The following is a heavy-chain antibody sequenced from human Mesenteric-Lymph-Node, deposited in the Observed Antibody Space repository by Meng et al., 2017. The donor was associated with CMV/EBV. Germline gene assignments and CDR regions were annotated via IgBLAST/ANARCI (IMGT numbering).Heavy chain of an antibody. J-gene: IGHJ5*02. CDR3: TKDVAYNRFDP. Sequence: GGSLRLSCVASGITFGSSWMTWVRQSPGKGLEWMANINPDGSTKNYVDSVKGRFTISRDNARGSLYLQMNSLRVEDTAIYYCTKDVAYNRFDPWGQGTLVTVSS. D-gene: IGHD2-21*01. V-gene: IGHV3-7*01. CDR2: INPDGSTK. CDR1: GITFGSSW.